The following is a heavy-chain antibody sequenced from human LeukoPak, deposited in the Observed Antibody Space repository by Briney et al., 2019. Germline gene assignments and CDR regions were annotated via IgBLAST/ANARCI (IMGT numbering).Heavy chain of an antibody. J-gene: IGHJ3*02. CDR3: ARAFNICGGDCYWRAFNI. CDR2: ISAYNGNT. V-gene: IGHV1-18*01. D-gene: IGHD2-21*02. Sequence: RGASVKVSCKASGYTFTSYGTSCVPHAPGQGREWRGWISAYNGNTNYAQKLQGRVTMTTDTSTRTAYMEMRSLRSDDTAVYYCARAFNICGGDCYWRAFNIWGKGPMVTVSS. CDR1: GYTFTSYG.